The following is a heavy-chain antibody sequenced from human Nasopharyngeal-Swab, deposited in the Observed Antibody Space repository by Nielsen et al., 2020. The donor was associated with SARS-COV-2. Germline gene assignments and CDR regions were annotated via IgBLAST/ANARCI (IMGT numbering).Heavy chain of an antibody. J-gene: IGHJ6*03. CDR2: IYYSGST. D-gene: IGHD5-18*01. V-gene: IGHV4-39*01. CDR3: ATYGYGSYYYYYMDV. CDR1: GGSISSSSYY. Sequence: GSLRLSCTVSGGSISSSSYYWGWIRQPPGKGLEWIGSIYYSGSTYYNPSLKSRVTISVDTSKNQFSLKLSSVTAADTAVYYCATYGYGSYYYYYMDVWGKGTTVTV.